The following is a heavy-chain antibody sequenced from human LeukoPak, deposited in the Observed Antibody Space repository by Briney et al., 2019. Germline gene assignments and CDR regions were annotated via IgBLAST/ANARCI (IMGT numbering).Heavy chain of an antibody. D-gene: IGHD3-16*01. CDR2: IYWNDDK. CDR1: GFSLSTSGVG. J-gene: IGHJ4*02. CDR3: AHITEEITFGGMRY. Sequence: SGPTLVKPTQTLTLTCTFPGFSLSTSGVGVGWIRQPPGKALEWLALIYWNDDKRYSPSLKSRLTITKDTSKNQVVLTMTNMDPVDTATYSCAHITEEITFGGMRYWGQGTLVTVSS. V-gene: IGHV2-5*01.